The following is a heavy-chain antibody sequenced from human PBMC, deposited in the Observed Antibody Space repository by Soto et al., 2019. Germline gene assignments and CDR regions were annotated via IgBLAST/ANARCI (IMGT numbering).Heavy chain of an antibody. J-gene: IGHJ6*02. Sequence: PGGSLRLSCAASGFTFSSYSMNWVRQAPGKGLEWVSSISSSSSYIYYADSVKGRFTISRDNAKNSLYLQMNSLRAEDTAVYYCARTHMEVPAAMYYYYGMDVWGQGTTVTVSS. CDR2: ISSSSSYI. CDR1: GFTFSSYS. CDR3: ARTHMEVPAAMYYYYGMDV. V-gene: IGHV3-21*01. D-gene: IGHD2-2*01.